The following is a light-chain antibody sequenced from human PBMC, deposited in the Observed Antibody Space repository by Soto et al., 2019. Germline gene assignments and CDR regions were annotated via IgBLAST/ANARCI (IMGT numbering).Light chain of an antibody. CDR2: DTN. CDR1: TGAVTSGHY. CDR3: LRSYSGARV. Sequence: QAVVTQEHSLTVSPEGRVTLTCGSNTGAVTSGHYPYWFQQKPDQTPRTLIYDTNKKQSWTPARFSGSLLWGKAALTLSGAQPEDEAEYYCLRSYSGARVFGGGTKLTVL. V-gene: IGLV7-46*01. J-gene: IGLJ2*01.